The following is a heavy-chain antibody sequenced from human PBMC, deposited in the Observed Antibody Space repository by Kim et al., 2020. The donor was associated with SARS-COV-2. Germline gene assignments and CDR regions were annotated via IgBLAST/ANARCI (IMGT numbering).Heavy chain of an antibody. CDR3: AKDRVTPRQLWLGFDY. CDR2: ISYDGSNK. V-gene: IGHV3-30*18. J-gene: IGHJ4*01. CDR1: GFTFSSYG. D-gene: IGHD5-18*01. Sequence: GGSLRLSCAASGFTFSSYGMHWVRQAPGKGLEWVAVISYDGSNKYYADSVKGRFTISRDNSKNTLYLQMNSLRAEDTAVYYCAKDRVTPRQLWLGFDYWG.